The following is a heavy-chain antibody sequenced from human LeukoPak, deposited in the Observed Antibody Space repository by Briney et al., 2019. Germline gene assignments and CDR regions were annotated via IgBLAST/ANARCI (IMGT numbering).Heavy chain of an antibody. J-gene: IGHJ4*02. Sequence: GGSLRLPCAASGFTFSSYAMSWVRQAPGKGLEWVSAISGSDGSTYYADSVKGRFTISRDNSKNTLYPQMNSLRVEDTAVYYCAKLVSPSPKYYCGSGLPDYWGQGTHVTVSS. CDR3: AKLVSPSPKYYCGSGLPDY. CDR1: GFTFSSYA. CDR2: ISGSDGST. V-gene: IGHV3-23*01. D-gene: IGHD3-10*01.